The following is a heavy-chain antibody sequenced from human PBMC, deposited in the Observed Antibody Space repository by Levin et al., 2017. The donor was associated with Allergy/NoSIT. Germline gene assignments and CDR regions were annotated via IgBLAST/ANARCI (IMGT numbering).Heavy chain of an antibody. D-gene: IGHD3-16*02. CDR3: ARDRRLRLGELSLVSDY. J-gene: IGHJ4*02. V-gene: IGHV3-33*01. Sequence: GESLKISCAASGLTFSSYGMHWVRQAPGKGLEWVAVIWYDGSNKYYADSVKGRFTISRDNSKNTLYLQMNSLRAEDTAVYYCARDRRLRLGELSLVSDYWGQGTLVTVSS. CDR1: GLTFSSYG. CDR2: IWYDGSNK.